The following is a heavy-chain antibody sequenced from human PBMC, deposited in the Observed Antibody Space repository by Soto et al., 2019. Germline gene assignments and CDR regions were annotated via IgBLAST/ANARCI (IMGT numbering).Heavy chain of an antibody. J-gene: IGHJ5*02. Sequence: SVKVSCKASGYSFGIYDINWVRQAPGQGLEWMGRIIPIIGIINYAQKFQGRVTITADKFTGTAYMELTRLRSDDTAVYYCAGDPDSHYNDSHAYSYPWGQGTLVTVSS. CDR3: AGDPDSHYNDSHAYSYP. CDR2: IIPIIGII. D-gene: IGHD3-22*01. CDR1: GYSFGIYD. V-gene: IGHV1-69*04.